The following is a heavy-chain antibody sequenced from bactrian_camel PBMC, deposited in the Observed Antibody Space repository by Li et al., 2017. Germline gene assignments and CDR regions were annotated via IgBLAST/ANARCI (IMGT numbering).Heavy chain of an antibody. CDR3: AAGFLCSVNLPQRFQH. J-gene: IGHJ4*01. Sequence: HVQLVESGGGSVQAGGSLTLSCVPSVNIDTYSMGWFRQVPGKGREGVAHFDRDCNTEYADSVKGRFTISKGNANNTLYLQLNSLTAEDTAIYYCAAGFLCSVNLPQRFQHWDQGTQVTVS. CDR2: FDRDCNT. V-gene: IGHV3S53*01. CDR1: VNIDTYS. D-gene: IGHD3*01.